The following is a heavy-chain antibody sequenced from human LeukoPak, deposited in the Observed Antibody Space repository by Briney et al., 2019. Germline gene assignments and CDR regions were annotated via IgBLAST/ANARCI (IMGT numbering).Heavy chain of an antibody. D-gene: IGHD3-10*01. CDR2: IYYSGST. Sequence: SETLSLTCTVSGGSISSSSYYWGWIRQPPGKGLEWIGSIYYSGSTYYNPSLKSRVTISVDTSKNQFSLKLSSVTAADTAVYYCARDNLALMVRGPPFDYWGQGTLVTVSS. J-gene: IGHJ4*02. CDR3: ARDNLALMVRGPPFDY. V-gene: IGHV4-39*07. CDR1: GGSISSSSYY.